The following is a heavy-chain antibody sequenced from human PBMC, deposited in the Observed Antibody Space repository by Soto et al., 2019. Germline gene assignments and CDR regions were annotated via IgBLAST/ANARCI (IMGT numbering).Heavy chain of an antibody. J-gene: IGHJ6*02. CDR3: ARDEWLRLPPTYGMDV. V-gene: IGHV3-33*01. D-gene: IGHD5-12*01. CDR1: GFTFSSYG. CDR2: IWYDGSNK. Sequence: GGSLRLSCAASGFTFSSYGMHWVRQAPGKGLEWVAVIWYDGSNKYYADSVKGRFTISRDNSKNTLYLQMNSLRAEDTAVYYCARDEWLRLPPTYGMDVWGQGTTVTVSS.